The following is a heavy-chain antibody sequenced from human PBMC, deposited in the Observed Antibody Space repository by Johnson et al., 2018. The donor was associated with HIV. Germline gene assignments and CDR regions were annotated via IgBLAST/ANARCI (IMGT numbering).Heavy chain of an antibody. CDR1: GFTFGDYG. CDR2: INWNGGST. V-gene: IGHV3-20*04. Sequence: VQLVESGGSMVRPGGSLRLSCVASGFTFGDYGMSWVRQAPGKGLEWVSGINWNGGSTDYADSVKGRFTISRDNANTSLYLQMNSLRVDDTALYYCARAPKQGFRDFAGGAFDVWGQGTMVTVSS. D-gene: IGHD2-21*02. J-gene: IGHJ3*01. CDR3: ARAPKQGFRDFAGGAFDV.